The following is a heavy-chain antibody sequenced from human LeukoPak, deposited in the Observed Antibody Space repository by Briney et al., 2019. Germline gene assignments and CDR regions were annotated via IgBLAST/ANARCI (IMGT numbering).Heavy chain of an antibody. Sequence: SGPVLVKPTETLTLTCTVSGFSLSNARIGVSWIRQPPGKALEWLAHIFSNDEKSYTTSLKSRLTIFKDTIKSQVVLTTTNVDPVDTATYYCARMPYYDFWSGYGYYFDYWGQGTLVTVSS. CDR1: GFSLSNARIG. D-gene: IGHD3-3*01. V-gene: IGHV2-26*01. J-gene: IGHJ4*02. CDR2: IFSNDEK. CDR3: ARMPYYDFWSGYGYYFDY.